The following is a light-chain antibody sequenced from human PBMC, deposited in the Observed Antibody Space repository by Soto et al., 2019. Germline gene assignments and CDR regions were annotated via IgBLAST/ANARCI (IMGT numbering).Light chain of an antibody. CDR2: DAS. CDR1: QSISSW. V-gene: IGKV1-5*01. CDR3: QHYNSYSPMYT. Sequence: DIQMTQSPSTLSASVGDRVTITCRASQSISSWLAWYQQKPGKAPELLIYDASALTSGVTSRFSGSGAGTEFTLTISSVQPDDFGTYYCQHYNSYSPMYTFGQGTKLEIK. J-gene: IGKJ2*01.